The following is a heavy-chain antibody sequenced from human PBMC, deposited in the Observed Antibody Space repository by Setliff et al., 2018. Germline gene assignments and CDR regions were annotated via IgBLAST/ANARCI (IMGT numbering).Heavy chain of an antibody. V-gene: IGHV4-34*01. CDR3: ARGRNVAARLLDT. Sequence: SETLSLTCAVYGGTFSDYYWTWIRQPPGKGLEWIGEINHSGTTNYNPSLKSRVSISIDTAKDQFSLRMNSVTAADAAIYYCARGRNVAARLLDTWGQGSRVTVPQ. CDR2: INHSGTT. CDR1: GGTFSDYY. J-gene: IGHJ5*02. D-gene: IGHD6-6*01.